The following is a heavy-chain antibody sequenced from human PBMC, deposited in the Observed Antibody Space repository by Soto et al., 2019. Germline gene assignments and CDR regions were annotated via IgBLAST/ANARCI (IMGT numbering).Heavy chain of an antibody. Sequence: GGSLRLSCAASGFTFSSYGMNWVRQAPGEGLEWVSSISSSSSYIYYADSVKGRFTISRDNAKNSLYLQMNSLRAEDTAVYYCARGSHRPYYYGMDVGGQGTTVTVSS. J-gene: IGHJ6*02. CDR1: GFTFSSYG. V-gene: IGHV3-21*01. CDR2: ISSSSSYI. CDR3: ARGSHRPYYYGMDV.